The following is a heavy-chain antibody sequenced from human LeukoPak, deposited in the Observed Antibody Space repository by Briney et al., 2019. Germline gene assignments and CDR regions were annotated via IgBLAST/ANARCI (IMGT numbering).Heavy chain of an antibody. V-gene: IGHV3-64*01. CDR2: ISINGGST. Sequence: PGGSLRLSCAASGFTFSNYAMHWVRQAPGKGLEYVSGISINGGSTYYANSVKGRFSISRDNSKNSLYLQMNSLRAEDTAVYYCARGGNYYNWFDPWGQGTLVTVSS. CDR1: GFTFSNYA. CDR3: ARGGNYYNWFDP. J-gene: IGHJ5*02. D-gene: IGHD3-22*01.